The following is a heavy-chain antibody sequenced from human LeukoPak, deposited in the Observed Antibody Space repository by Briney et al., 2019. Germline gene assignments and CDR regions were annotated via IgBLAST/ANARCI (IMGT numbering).Heavy chain of an antibody. J-gene: IGHJ4*02. CDR2: IYYSGST. D-gene: IGHD3-10*01. Sequence: SETLSPTCTVSGGSISSYYWSWIRQPPGKGLEWIGYIYYSGSTNYNPSLKSRVTISVDTSKNQFSLKLSSVTAADTAVYYCARGDYYYGSGSYYNPGYFDYWGQGTLVTVSS. V-gene: IGHV4-59*01. CDR3: ARGDYYYGSGSYYNPGYFDY. CDR1: GGSISSYY.